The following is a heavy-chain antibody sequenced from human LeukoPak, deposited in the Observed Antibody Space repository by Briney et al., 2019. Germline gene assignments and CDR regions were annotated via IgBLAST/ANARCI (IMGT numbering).Heavy chain of an antibody. CDR1: RFTFTDYS. D-gene: IGHD1/OR15-1a*01. J-gene: IGHJ6*02. Sequence: GGSLRLSCVASRFTFTDYSMNWVRQAPGKGLEWVSYISSGGSTIYYGDSVRGRFTISRDNAKNLLYLQMNGLRAEDTAVYYCARDDTGTSYTYYGMDVWGQGTTVTVSS. V-gene: IGHV3-48*01. CDR2: ISSGGSTI. CDR3: ARDDTGTSYTYYGMDV.